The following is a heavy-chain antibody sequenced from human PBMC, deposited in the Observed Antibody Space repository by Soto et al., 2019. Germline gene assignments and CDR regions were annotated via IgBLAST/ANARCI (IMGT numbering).Heavy chain of an antibody. Sequence: PGGSLRLSCAASGFTFSSYSMNWVRQAPGKGLEWVSSISSSSSYIYYADSVKGRFTISRDNAKNSLYLQMNSLRAEDTAVYYCARDSGSYYDAFDIWGQGTMVTVSS. CDR1: GFTFSSYS. V-gene: IGHV3-21*01. CDR3: ARDSGSYYDAFDI. D-gene: IGHD1-26*01. CDR2: ISSSSSYI. J-gene: IGHJ3*02.